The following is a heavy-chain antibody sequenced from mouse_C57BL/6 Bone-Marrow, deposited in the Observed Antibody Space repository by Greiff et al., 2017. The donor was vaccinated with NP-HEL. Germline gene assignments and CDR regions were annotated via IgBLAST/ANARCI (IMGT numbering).Heavy chain of an antibody. Sequence: VQRVESGPGLVAPSQSLSITCTVSGFSLTSYAISWVRQPPGKGLEWLGVIWTGGGTNYNSALKSRLSISKDNSKSQVFLKMNSLQTDDTAMYYCARNPAYYGSSFPSFGVWGTGTTVTVSS. V-gene: IGHV2-9-1*01. CDR3: ARNPAYYGSSFPSFGV. D-gene: IGHD1-1*01. CDR1: GFSLTSYA. CDR2: IWTGGGT. J-gene: IGHJ1*03.